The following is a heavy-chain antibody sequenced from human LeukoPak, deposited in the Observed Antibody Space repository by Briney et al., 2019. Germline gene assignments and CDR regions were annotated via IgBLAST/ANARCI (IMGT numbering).Heavy chain of an antibody. D-gene: IGHD3-10*01. J-gene: IGHJ4*02. CDR2: IWYDGSNK. V-gene: IGHV3-33*01. Sequence: GGSLRLSCAASGFTFSSYGMHWVRQAPGKGLEWVAVIWYDGSNKYYADSVKGRFTISRDNSKNTLYLQMNSLRAEDTAVYYCARDLAGYGSRRPCDYWGQGTLVTVSS. CDR3: ARDLAGYGSRRPCDY. CDR1: GFTFSSYG.